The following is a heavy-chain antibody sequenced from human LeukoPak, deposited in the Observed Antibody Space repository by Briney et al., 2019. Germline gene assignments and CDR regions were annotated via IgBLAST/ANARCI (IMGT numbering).Heavy chain of an antibody. CDR2: INPSGGST. Sequence: SVKVSCKASGFTFTSCYMHWVRQAPGQGLEWMGIINPSGGSTSYAQKFQGRVTMTRDTSTSTVYMELSSLRSEDTAVYYCARDHPHDYGDLPGDYWGQGTLVTVSS. CDR1: GFTFTSCY. V-gene: IGHV1-46*01. D-gene: IGHD4-17*01. CDR3: ARDHPHDYGDLPGDY. J-gene: IGHJ4*02.